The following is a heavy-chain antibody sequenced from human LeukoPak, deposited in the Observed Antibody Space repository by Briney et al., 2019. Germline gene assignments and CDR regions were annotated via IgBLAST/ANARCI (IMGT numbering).Heavy chain of an antibody. D-gene: IGHD3-10*02. CDR2: IKQDGSEK. CDR1: GFTFSSYA. V-gene: IGHV3-7*01. J-gene: IGHJ6*04. CDR3: AELGITMIGGV. Sequence: PGGSLRLSCAASGFTFSSYATSWVRQAPGMGLEWVANIKQDGSEKRYVDSVRGRFTISRDNAKNSLYLQMNSLRAEDTAVYYCAELGITMIGGVWGKGTTVTISS.